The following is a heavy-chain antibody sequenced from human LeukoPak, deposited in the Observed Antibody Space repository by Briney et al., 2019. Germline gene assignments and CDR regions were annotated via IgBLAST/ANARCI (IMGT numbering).Heavy chain of an antibody. D-gene: IGHD2-15*01. CDR2: IYSGGST. V-gene: IGHV3-66*01. CDR1: GFTVSSNY. Sequence: GGSLRLSCAASGFTVSSNYMSWVRQAPGKGLEWVSVIYSGGSTYYADSVKGRFTISRDNSKNTLYLQMNSLRAEDTAVYYCAREYCSGGSCYLCYFDYWGQGTLVTVSS. CDR3: AREYCSGGSCYLCYFDY. J-gene: IGHJ4*02.